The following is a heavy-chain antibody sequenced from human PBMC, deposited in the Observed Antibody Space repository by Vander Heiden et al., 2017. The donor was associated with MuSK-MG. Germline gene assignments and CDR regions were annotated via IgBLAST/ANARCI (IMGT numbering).Heavy chain of an antibody. V-gene: IGHV3-13*04. CDR3: ARTPGIAVAGTFDY. CDR2: IGTAGDT. CDR1: GFTFSSYD. J-gene: IGHJ4*02. Sequence: EVQLVESGGGLVQPGGSLRLSCAASGFTFSSYDMHWVRQATGKGLEWVSAIGTAGDTYYPGSVKGRFTISRENAKNSLYLQMNSLRAGDTAVYYCARTPGIAVAGTFDYWGQGTLVTVSS. D-gene: IGHD6-19*01.